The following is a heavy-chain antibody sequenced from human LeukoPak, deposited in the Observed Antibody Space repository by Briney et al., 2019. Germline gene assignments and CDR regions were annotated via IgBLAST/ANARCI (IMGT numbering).Heavy chain of an antibody. CDR1: GGSISSSSYY. CDR2: IYYSGST. D-gene: IGHD3-10*01. J-gene: IGHJ4*02. CDR3: ARQGRTIPPNFDY. V-gene: IGHV4-39*01. Sequence: SETLSLTCTVSGGSISSSSYYWGWIRQPPGKGLEWIGTIYYSGSTYYNPSLKSRVTISVDTSKEQFSLKLSSMTAADTAVYYCARQGRTIPPNFDYWGQGTLVTVSS.